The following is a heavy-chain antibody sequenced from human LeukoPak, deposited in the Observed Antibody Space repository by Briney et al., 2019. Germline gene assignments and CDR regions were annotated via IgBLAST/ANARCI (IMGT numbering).Heavy chain of an antibody. CDR3: ARRRRFWSGYYSGGEAYFDY. Sequence: SETLSLTCAVYGGSFSGYYWGWIRQPPGKWLEWIGEINHSGSTNYNPSLKSRVTISVDTSKNQFSLKLSSVTAADTAVYYCARRRRFWSGYYSGGEAYFDYWGQGTLVTVSS. CDR2: INHSGST. V-gene: IGHV4-34*01. J-gene: IGHJ4*02. CDR1: GGSFSGYY. D-gene: IGHD3-3*01.